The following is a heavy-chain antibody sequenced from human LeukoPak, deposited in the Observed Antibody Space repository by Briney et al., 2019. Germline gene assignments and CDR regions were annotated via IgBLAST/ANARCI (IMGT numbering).Heavy chain of an antibody. V-gene: IGHV3-21*01. CDR2: IGPTGTDR. D-gene: IGHD1-14*01. J-gene: IGHJ4*02. Sequence: GGSVRIYFAASGFTFRSWGFNKLRQALETGLEWVSSIGPTGTDRYYADSVSGRFTISRDNAKNSMYLQMDSLRDEDTAVYYCATETIGRHYDYWGQGTLLTVSS. CDR3: ATETIGRHYDY. CDR1: GFTFRSWG.